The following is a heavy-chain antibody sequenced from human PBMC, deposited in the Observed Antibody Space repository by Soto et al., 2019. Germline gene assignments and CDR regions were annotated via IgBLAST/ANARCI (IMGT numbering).Heavy chain of an antibody. J-gene: IGHJ6*03. CDR1: GFTFSDYY. CDR3: ARDRGNINWNYDSPYYYYMDV. CDR2: ISSSGSTI. Sequence: GGSLRLSCAASGFTFSDYYMSWIRQAPGKGLEWVSYISSSGSTIYYADSVKGRFTISRDNAKNSLYLQMNSLRAEDTVVYYCARDRGNINWNYDSPYYYYMDVWGKGTXVTVSS. V-gene: IGHV3-11*01. D-gene: IGHD1-7*01.